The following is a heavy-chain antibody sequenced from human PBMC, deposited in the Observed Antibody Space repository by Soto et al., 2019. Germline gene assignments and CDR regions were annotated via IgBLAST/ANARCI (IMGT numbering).Heavy chain of an antibody. J-gene: IGHJ4*02. D-gene: IGHD3-3*01. CDR3: ARAAAPLRFLEWLSHYFDY. CDR2: ISAYNGNT. Sequence: ASVKVSCKASGHTFTSYGISWVRQAPGQGLEWMGWISAYNGNTNYAQKLQGRVTMTTDTSTSTAYMELRSLRSDDTAVYYCARAAAPLRFLEWLSHYFDYWGQGTLVTVSS. V-gene: IGHV1-18*01. CDR1: GHTFTSYG.